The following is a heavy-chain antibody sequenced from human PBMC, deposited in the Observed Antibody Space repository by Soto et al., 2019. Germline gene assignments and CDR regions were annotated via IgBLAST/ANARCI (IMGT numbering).Heavy chain of an antibody. CDR2: IGTTGDT. D-gene: IGHD2-2*01. CDR1: GFTFSSYD. CDR3: ARDLIVVVPAAKYYYGMDV. Sequence: PGGSLRLSCSASGFTFSSYDMHWVRQGTGKGLEWVSAIGTTGDTYYAGSVKGRFTISRDNAKNSLYLQMNSLRAEDTAVYYCARDLIVVVPAAKYYYGMDVWGQGTTVTVSS. V-gene: IGHV3-13*04. J-gene: IGHJ6*02.